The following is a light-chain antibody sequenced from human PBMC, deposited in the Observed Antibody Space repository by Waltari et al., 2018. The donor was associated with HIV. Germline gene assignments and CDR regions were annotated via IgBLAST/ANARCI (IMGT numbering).Light chain of an antibody. J-gene: IGKJ2*01. V-gene: IGKV1-39*01. Sequence: DIQMTQSPSSLSASVGDGVTITCRATQSISRYLNWYQQRPGAAPKRLIYGASSLQGGVPSRIIGSGSGTDFTLTITNLQPEDFAIYFCQQSYSTPYTFGQGTKVEIK. CDR3: QQSYSTPYT. CDR2: GAS. CDR1: QSISRY.